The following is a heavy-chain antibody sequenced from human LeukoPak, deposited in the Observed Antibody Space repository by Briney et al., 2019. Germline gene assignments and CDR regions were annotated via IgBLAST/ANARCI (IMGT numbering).Heavy chain of an antibody. V-gene: IGHV4-34*01. J-gene: IGHJ4*02. CDR3: ARRLVDSGASQVSDD. CDR1: GGSFSGYY. Sequence: SETLSLTCAVYGGSFSGYYWSWIRQPPGKGLEWIGEINDSGSVNCNPSLKNRVTLSVDTSKDQFSLRLSSVAAADTAVYYCARRLVDSGASQVSDDWGQGTLVTVSS. CDR2: INDSGSV. D-gene: IGHD2-15*01.